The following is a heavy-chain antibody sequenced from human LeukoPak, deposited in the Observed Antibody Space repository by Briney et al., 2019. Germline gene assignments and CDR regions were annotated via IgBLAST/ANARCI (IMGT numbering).Heavy chain of an antibody. CDR3: ARGVSMVRGDAYFDY. Sequence: SETLALTCAVSGYSISSGYYWGWIRQPPGKGLEWIGSIYHSGSTYYNPSLKSRVTISVDTSKNQFSLKLSSVTAADTAVYYCARGVSMVRGDAYFDYWGQGTLVTVSS. CDR1: GYSISSGYY. CDR2: IYHSGST. V-gene: IGHV4-38-2*01. D-gene: IGHD3-10*01. J-gene: IGHJ4*02.